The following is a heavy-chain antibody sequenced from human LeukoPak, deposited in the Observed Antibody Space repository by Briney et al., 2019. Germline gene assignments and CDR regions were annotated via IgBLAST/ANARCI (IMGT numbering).Heavy chain of an antibody. CDR2: IKQDGSEK. CDR1: GFTFSSYA. Sequence: GGSLRLSCAASGFTFSSYAMSWVRQAPGKGLEWVANIKQDGSEKYYVDSVKGRFTISRDNAKNSLYLQMNSLRAEDTAVYYCARSARKGAGDYWGQGTLVTVSS. D-gene: IGHD1-26*01. V-gene: IGHV3-7*01. CDR3: ARSARKGAGDY. J-gene: IGHJ4*02.